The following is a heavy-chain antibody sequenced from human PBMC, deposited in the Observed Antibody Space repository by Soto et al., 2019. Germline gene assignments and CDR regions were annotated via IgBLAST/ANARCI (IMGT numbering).Heavy chain of an antibody. CDR1: GGSISSGGNY. Sequence: SETLSLTCNVSGGSISSGGNYWSWIRQHPGKGLEWIGYIYYSGTTYYNPSLKSRLTISIDTSRNQFSLKLSSVTAADTAVYYCAREYSGYDTTRFDPWGQGTLVTVSS. D-gene: IGHD5-12*01. CDR3: AREYSGYDTTRFDP. V-gene: IGHV4-31*03. CDR2: IYYSGTT. J-gene: IGHJ5*02.